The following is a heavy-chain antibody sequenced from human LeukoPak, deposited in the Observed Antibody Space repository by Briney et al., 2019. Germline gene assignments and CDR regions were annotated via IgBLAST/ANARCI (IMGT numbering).Heavy chain of an antibody. CDR1: GFTFISYS. CDR2: ISSSSSNI. J-gene: IGHJ4*02. Sequence: GGSLRLSCAASGFTFISYSMNWVRQAPGKGLEWVSSISSSSSNIYYADSVKGRFTISRDNAKNSLYLQMNSLRAEDTAVYYCARNPNYFYSSSWYYFDYWGQGTLVTVSS. CDR3: ARNPNYFYSSSWYYFDY. V-gene: IGHV3-21*01. D-gene: IGHD6-13*01.